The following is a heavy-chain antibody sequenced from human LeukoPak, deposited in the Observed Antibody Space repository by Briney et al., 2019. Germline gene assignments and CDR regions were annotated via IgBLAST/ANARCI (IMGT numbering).Heavy chain of an antibody. V-gene: IGHV1-24*01. D-gene: IGHD3-10*01. CDR3: ATGLLWFGELPNDY. Sequence: GASVKVSCKVSGYTLTELSMHWVRQAPGKGLEWMGGFDPEDGETIYAQKFQGRVTMTEDTSTDTAYMELSSLRSEDTAVYYCATGLLWFGELPNDYWGQGTLVTVSS. CDR2: FDPEDGET. CDR1: GYTLTELS. J-gene: IGHJ4*02.